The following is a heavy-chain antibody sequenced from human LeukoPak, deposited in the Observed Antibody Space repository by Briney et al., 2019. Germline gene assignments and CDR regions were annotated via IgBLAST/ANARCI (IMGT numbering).Heavy chain of an antibody. CDR1: GFTFNSYS. Sequence: PGGSLRLSCAASGFTFNSYSMNWVRQAPGKGLEWVSSISSSSSSIYYADSVKGRFTISRDNAKNSLYLQMNSLRAKDTAVYYCARASGDIVETATMGSYWGQGTLVTVSS. V-gene: IGHV3-21*01. CDR3: ARASGDIVETATMGSY. D-gene: IGHD5-18*01. CDR2: ISSSSSSI. J-gene: IGHJ4*02.